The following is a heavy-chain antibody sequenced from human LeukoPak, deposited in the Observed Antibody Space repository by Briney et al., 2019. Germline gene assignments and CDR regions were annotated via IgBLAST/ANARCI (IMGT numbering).Heavy chain of an antibody. CDR1: GYTFRSYE. Sequence: GASVKVSCKASGYTFRSYEINWVRQAPGQGLEWVGWIHPNSGKTGYAQKFQGRVTMTRDTSTETAFMELSSLILPETAIFYCARGHYGGNRYFDIWGQGTLVTVSS. D-gene: IGHD4-23*01. CDR3: ARGHYGGNRYFDI. CDR2: IHPNSGKT. V-gene: IGHV1-8*01. J-gene: IGHJ4*02.